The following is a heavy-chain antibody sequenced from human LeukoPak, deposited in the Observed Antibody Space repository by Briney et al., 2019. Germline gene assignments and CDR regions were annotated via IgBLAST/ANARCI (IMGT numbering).Heavy chain of an antibody. Sequence: GGSLRLSCAASGFTFSSYWMNWARQAPGKGLEWVASINHNGNVNYYVDSVKGRFTISRDNAKNSLYLQMSNSRAEDTAVYYCTTDGPTLYCSGGSCYQTDDYWGQGTLVTVSS. CDR3: TTDGPTLYCSGGSCYQTDDY. CDR1: GFTFSSYW. V-gene: IGHV3-7*03. CDR2: INHNGNVN. J-gene: IGHJ4*02. D-gene: IGHD2-15*01.